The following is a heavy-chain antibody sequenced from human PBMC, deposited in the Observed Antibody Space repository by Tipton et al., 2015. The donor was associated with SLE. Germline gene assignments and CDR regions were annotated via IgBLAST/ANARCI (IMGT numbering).Heavy chain of an antibody. J-gene: IGHJ2*01. CDR1: GGSISSGGYY. CDR2: IYYGGST. Sequence: TLSLTCTVSGGSISSGGYYWTWIRQHPGKGLEWIGYIYYGGSTHHNPSLKSRVTISVDTSKTQFSLNLTSVTAADTAVYSCARGTNWGSGWYFDLWGRGSLVTVSS. D-gene: IGHD7-27*01. CDR3: ARGTNWGSGWYFDL. V-gene: IGHV4-31*03.